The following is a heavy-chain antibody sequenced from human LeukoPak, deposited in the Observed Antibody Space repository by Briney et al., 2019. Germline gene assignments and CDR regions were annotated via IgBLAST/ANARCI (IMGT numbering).Heavy chain of an antibody. CDR1: GGSISSYY. D-gene: IGHD4-17*01. V-gene: IGHV4-59*01. J-gene: IGHJ5*02. Sequence: SETLSLTCTVSGGSISSYYWSWIRQPPGKGLEWIGCIYYSGSTNYNPSLKSRVTKSVDTSKNQFSLKLSSVTAADTAVYYCARRMSSTVGGFDPWGQGTLVTVSS. CDR2: IYYSGST. CDR3: ARRMSSTVGGFDP.